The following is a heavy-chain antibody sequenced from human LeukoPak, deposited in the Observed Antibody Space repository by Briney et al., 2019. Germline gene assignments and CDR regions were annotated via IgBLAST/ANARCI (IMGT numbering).Heavy chain of an antibody. CDR3: AELGITMIGGV. V-gene: IGHV3-48*03. CDR2: ISSSGSTI. Sequence: GGSLRLSCAASGFTFSSYEMNWVRQAPGQGLEWVSYISSSGSTIYYADSVKGRFTISKDNAKNSLYLQMNSLRAEDTAVYYCAELGITMIGGVWGKGTTVTISS. J-gene: IGHJ6*04. CDR1: GFTFSSYE. D-gene: IGHD3-10*02.